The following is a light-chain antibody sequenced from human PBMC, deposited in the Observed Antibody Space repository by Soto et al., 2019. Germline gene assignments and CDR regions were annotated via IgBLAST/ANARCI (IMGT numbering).Light chain of an antibody. CDR1: QNIADF. V-gene: IGKV1-39*01. Sequence: DVQMTQSPSSLSASIGDRVTITCRASQNIADFLNWYQQEPGKAPRLLMYAASHLQSGVPSRFSGSQSGTDFTLTINGLQPEDFATYYCQQTYRSPQTFGQGTKVEI. CDR2: AAS. J-gene: IGKJ1*01. CDR3: QQTYRSPQT.